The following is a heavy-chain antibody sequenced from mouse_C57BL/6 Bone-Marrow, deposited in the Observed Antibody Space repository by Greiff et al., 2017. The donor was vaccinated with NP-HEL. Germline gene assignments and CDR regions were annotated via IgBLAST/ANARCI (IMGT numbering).Heavy chain of an antibody. CDR2: ISYDGSN. Sequence: EVQLVESGPGLVKPSQSLSLTCSVTGYSITSGYYWNWIRQFPGNKLEWMGYISYDGSNNYNPSLKNRISLTRDTSKNQFFLKLNSVTTEDTATYYCARPGKTYAMDYWGQGTSVTVSS. D-gene: IGHD2-1*01. J-gene: IGHJ4*01. V-gene: IGHV3-6*01. CDR3: ARPGKTYAMDY. CDR1: GYSITSGYY.